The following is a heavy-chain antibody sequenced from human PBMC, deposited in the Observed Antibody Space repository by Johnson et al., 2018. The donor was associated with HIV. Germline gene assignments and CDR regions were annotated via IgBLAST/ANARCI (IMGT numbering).Heavy chain of an antibody. CDR3: AKLLGIYTYQDAFDI. D-gene: IGHD5-12*01. CDR2: ISYDGSNK. Sequence: VQLVESGGGVVQPGRSLRLSCAASGFTFSSYAMHWVRQAPGKGLEWVAVISYDGSNKYYADSVKGRFTISRDNSKNTLYLQINSLRAEDTAVYYCAKLLGIYTYQDAFDIWGQGTMVTVSS. V-gene: IGHV3-30-3*02. CDR1: GFTFSSYA. J-gene: IGHJ3*02.